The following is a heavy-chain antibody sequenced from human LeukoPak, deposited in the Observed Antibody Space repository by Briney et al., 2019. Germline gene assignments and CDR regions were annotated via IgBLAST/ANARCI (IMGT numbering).Heavy chain of an antibody. CDR2: IIPILGIA. CDR3: ARDKGKYRSSSCDY. Sequence: SVKVSCKASGGTFSSYAISWVRQAPGQGLEWMGRIIPILGIANYAQKLQGRVTMTTDTSTSTAYMELRSLRSDDTAVYYCARDKGKYRSSSCDYWGQGTLVTVSS. D-gene: IGHD6-13*01. V-gene: IGHV1-69*04. CDR1: GGTFSSYA. J-gene: IGHJ4*02.